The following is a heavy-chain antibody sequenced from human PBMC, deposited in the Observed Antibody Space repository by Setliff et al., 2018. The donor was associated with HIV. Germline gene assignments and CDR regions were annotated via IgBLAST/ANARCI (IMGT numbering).Heavy chain of an antibody. CDR3: SRQLYNSLDY. V-gene: IGHV1-18*01. Sequence: GASVKVSCKASGYTFTNYGITWLRQAPGQGPEWMGWISTYSGSTKYAENRQGRVTMTTDTSTSTAYMELRSLRSDDTAVYYCSRQLYNSLDYWDQGTLVTVSS. J-gene: IGHJ4*02. D-gene: IGHD1-1*01. CDR2: ISTYSGST. CDR1: GYTFTNYG.